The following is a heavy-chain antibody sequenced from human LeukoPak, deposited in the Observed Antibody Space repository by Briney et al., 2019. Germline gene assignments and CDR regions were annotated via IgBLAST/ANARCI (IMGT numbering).Heavy chain of an antibody. CDR2: INLNSGGT. D-gene: IGHD2-2*01. Sequence: ASVKVSCKASGYTFTGYYMHWVRQAPGQGLEWMGWINLNSGGTNYAQKFQGRVTMTRDTSISTAYMELSRLRSDDTAVYYCARSPARYCSSTSCSFDPWGQGTLVTVSS. CDR1: GYTFTGYY. CDR3: ARSPARYCSSTSCSFDP. J-gene: IGHJ5*02. V-gene: IGHV1-2*02.